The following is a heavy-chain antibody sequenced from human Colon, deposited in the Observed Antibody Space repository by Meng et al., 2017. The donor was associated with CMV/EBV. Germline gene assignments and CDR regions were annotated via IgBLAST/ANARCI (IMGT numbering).Heavy chain of an antibody. J-gene: IGHJ4*02. V-gene: IGHV3-23*01. D-gene: IGHD2-2*01. Sequence: GESLKISCAASGFTFSSCAMSWVRQAPGKGLGWVSSISGSGGSTDYADSMKGRFTISRDNSKNTLHLQMDSLRAEDSAVYYCAKDRRSSNSKRPFDYWGQGTLVTVSS. CDR3: AKDRRSSNSKRPFDY. CDR2: ISGSGGST. CDR1: GFTFSSCA.